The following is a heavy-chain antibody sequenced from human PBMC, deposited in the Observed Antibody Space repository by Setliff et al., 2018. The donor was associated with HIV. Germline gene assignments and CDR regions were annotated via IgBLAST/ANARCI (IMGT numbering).Heavy chain of an antibody. V-gene: IGHV4-4*07. CDR1: GGSVSLYY. Sequence: SETLSLTCTVSGGSVSLYYWNWMRQPVRKGLEWIGRLFRSGKTIFSPSLKSRVSMSVDTSKNAVSLKLDSVTAGDSAVYFCARDLFNEWQGHYYYYMDVWGKGTTVTVSS. CDR2: LFRSGKT. D-gene: IGHD3-3*01. CDR3: ARDLFNEWQGHYYYYMDV. J-gene: IGHJ6*03.